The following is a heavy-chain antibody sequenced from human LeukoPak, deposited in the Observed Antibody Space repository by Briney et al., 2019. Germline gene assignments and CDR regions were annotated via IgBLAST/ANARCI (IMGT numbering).Heavy chain of an antibody. D-gene: IGHD3-10*01. CDR3: AHTRSYYASGTYSD. CDR1: GFSLSTSGVG. Sequence: GSGPTLVNPTQTLTLTCTFSGFSLSTSGVGVGWIRQPPGRALEWVAVIYWNDDKRYSPSLKSRVTITKDTSKNQVVLTVTNMDPVDTATYFCAHTRSYYASGTYSDWGQGALVTVSS. V-gene: IGHV2-5*01. CDR2: IYWNDDK. J-gene: IGHJ4*02.